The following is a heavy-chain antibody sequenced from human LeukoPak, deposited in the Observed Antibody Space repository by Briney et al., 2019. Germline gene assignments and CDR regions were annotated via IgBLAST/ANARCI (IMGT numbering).Heavy chain of an antibody. V-gene: IGHV3-30*18. D-gene: IGHD1-26*01. CDR2: ISYDGSNK. J-gene: IGHJ4*02. CDR1: GFTFSNYG. CDR3: AKNSGSTAL. Sequence: PGRSLGLSCAASGFTFSNYGMHWVRQAAGKGLEWVSVISYDGSNKYYADSVKGRFTISRDNSKNTLYLQMNSLRAEDTAMYYCAKNSGSTALWGQGTLVTVSS.